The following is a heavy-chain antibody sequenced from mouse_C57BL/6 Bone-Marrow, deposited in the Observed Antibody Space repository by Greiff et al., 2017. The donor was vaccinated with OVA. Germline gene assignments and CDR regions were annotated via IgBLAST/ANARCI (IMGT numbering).Heavy chain of an antibody. D-gene: IGHD1-1*01. J-gene: IGHJ3*01. CDR1: GFTFSSYA. Sequence: DVKLVESGGGLVKPGGSLKLSCAASGFTFSSYAMSWVRQTPEKRLEWVATISDGGSYTYYPDNVKGRFTISRDNAKNNLYLQRSHLKSEDTAMYYCARDIPSDYGSSYPFAYWGQGTLVTVSA. V-gene: IGHV5-4*01. CDR3: ARDIPSDYGSSYPFAY. CDR2: ISDGGSYT.